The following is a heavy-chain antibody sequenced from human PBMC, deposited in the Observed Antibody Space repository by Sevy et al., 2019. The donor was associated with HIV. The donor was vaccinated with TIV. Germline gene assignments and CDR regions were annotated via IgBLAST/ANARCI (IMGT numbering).Heavy chain of an antibody. J-gene: IGHJ6*02. CDR1: GYTFTNYY. CDR2: INSSGDRT. CDR3: ARSGGVSTDGGDFDSYYALDV. D-gene: IGHD3-16*01. Sequence: ASVKVSCKASGYTFTNYYIHWIRRAPGQGLEWMGVINSSGDRTRYAQKFQGRLTLTTDTSTNTVHLELSRLIFEDTDLYYCARSGGVSTDGGDFDSYYALDVWGQGTTVTVSS. V-gene: IGHV1-46*01.